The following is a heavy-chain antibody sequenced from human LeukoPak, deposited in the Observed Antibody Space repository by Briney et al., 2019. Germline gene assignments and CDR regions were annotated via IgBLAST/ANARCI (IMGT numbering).Heavy chain of an antibody. CDR2: ISSSSSTI. J-gene: IGHJ3*02. CDR1: GFTFSSYS. D-gene: IGHD3-10*01. V-gene: IGHV3-48*01. CDR3: ARDEDHYGSGSYTAPDAFDI. Sequence: PGGSLRLSCAASGFTFSSYSMNGVREAPGKGLEWVSYISSSSSTIYYADSVKGRFTISRDNAKNSLYLQMNSLRAEDTAVYYCARDEDHYGSGSYTAPDAFDIWGQGTMVTVSS.